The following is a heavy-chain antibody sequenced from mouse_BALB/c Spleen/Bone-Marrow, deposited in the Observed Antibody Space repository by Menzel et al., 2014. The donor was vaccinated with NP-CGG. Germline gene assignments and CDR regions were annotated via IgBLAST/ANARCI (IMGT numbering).Heavy chain of an antibody. CDR3: ARQEITTRNAGLAY. D-gene: IGHD2-4*01. V-gene: IGHV5-6*01. CDR2: ISSGGSYT. CDR1: GFTFSSYG. Sequence: EVKLMESGGDLVKPGGSLKISCAASGFTFSSYGMSWVRQTPDKRLEWVATISSGGSYTYYPDSVKGRFTISRDNAKNTLYLQMSSLKSEDTAMYYCARQEITTRNAGLAYWGQGTPVTVSS. J-gene: IGHJ3*01.